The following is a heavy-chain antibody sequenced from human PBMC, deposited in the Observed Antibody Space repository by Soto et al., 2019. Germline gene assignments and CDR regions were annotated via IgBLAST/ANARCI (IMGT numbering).Heavy chain of an antibody. CDR1: GFPFDDYG. Sequence: GGSLRLYCETFGFPFDDYGMGWVRQAPWKGLEWISGINRDGGSTGYADSVKGRFTISRDNAKNTLYLQMNSLRAEDTAVYYCAKDGGQWLVLLDCFGYWGQGTLVTVSS. V-gene: IGHV3-20*04. CDR3: AKDGGQWLVLLDCFGY. J-gene: IGHJ4*02. D-gene: IGHD6-19*01. CDR2: INRDGGST.